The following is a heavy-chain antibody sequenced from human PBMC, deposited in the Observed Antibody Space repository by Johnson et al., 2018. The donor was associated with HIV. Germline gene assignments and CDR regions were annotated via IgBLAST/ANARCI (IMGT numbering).Heavy chain of an antibody. V-gene: IGHV3-20*04. CDR1: GFRFDDYG. D-gene: IGHD1-26*01. J-gene: IGHJ3*01. Sequence: VQLVESGGGVVRPGGSLRLSCAVAGFRFDDYGMSWVRQAPGKGLEWISTINWNGGRTGYVDSVKGRFTISRDNAKNSLYLQMNSLRAEDTALYYCARRSGTWDAFDVWGQGTMVTVSS. CDR3: ARRSGTWDAFDV. CDR2: INWNGGRT.